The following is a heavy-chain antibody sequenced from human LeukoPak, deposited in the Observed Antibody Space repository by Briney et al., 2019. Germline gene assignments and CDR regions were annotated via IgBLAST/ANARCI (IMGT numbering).Heavy chain of an antibody. CDR1: GFTFGDYG. D-gene: IGHD5-12*01. CDR3: SRAAGYDFILEY. CDR2: IRSEAHDTTP. J-gene: IGHJ4*02. V-gene: IGHV3-49*03. Sequence: GGSLRLSCTASGFTFGDYGMSWFRQAPGKGLEWVGFIRSEAHDTTPQYGASVQGRFTISKNDSRRIAFLQMSSLKTEDTAVYYCSRAAGYDFILEYWGQGTLVTVSS.